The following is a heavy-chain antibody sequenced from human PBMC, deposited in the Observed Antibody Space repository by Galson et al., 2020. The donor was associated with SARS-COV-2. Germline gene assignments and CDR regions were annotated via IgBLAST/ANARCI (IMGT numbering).Heavy chain of an antibody. V-gene: IGHV6-1*01. CDR3: ARAYCSGGTCFSPGWEYLNPFDS. Sequence: SQTLSLTCAISGDSVSSDSAAWNWIRQSPSRGLEWLGRTYYRSKWYNDYAVSVKSRITINPETSKNQFSLQLNSVTPEDTAVYYCARAYCSGGTCFSPGWEYLNPFDSWGQGTLVTVSS. J-gene: IGHJ4*02. D-gene: IGHD2-15*01. CDR1: GDSVSSDSAA. CDR2: TYYRSKWYN.